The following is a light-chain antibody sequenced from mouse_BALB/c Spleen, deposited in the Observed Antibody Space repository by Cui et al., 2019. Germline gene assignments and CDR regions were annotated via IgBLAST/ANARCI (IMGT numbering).Light chain of an antibody. CDR3: QQRSSYWT. J-gene: IGKJ1*01. V-gene: IGKV4-70*01. CDR1: SSISY. Sequence: QIVLTQSPAIMSASPGEKVTMTCSASSSISYMHWYQQKPGTSHKRWNYDTTKLASGVPARSSGGGSGNSYSLTISSMEAEDAATYYCQQRSSYWTFGGGTKLEIK. CDR2: DTT.